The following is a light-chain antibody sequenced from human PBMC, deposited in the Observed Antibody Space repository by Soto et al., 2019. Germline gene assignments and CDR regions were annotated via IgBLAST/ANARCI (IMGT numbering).Light chain of an antibody. V-gene: IGLV1-44*01. Sequence: QSVLTQPPSASGTPGQRVTISCSGSRSNIGRNTVNWYQKLPGTAPKLLIYSNNQRPSGVPDRFSGSKSDTSASLAVSGLQSGDEDDYYCPTWDDTLNGGGFGGGTKLTVL. CDR3: PTWDDTLNGGG. CDR1: RSNIGRNT. CDR2: SNN. J-gene: IGLJ3*02.